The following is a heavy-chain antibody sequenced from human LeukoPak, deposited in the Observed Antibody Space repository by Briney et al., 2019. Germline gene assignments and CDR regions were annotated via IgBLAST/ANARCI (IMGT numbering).Heavy chain of an antibody. CDR3: AREPRGYSYGSGIDY. D-gene: IGHD5-18*01. V-gene: IGHV4-34*01. CDR1: GGSFSGYY. Sequence: SETLSLTCAVYGGSFSGYYWSWIRQPLGKGLEWIGEINHSGSTNYNPSLKSRVTISVDTSKNQFSLKLSSVTAADTAVYYCAREPRGYSYGSGIDYWGQGTLVTVSS. CDR2: INHSGST. J-gene: IGHJ4*02.